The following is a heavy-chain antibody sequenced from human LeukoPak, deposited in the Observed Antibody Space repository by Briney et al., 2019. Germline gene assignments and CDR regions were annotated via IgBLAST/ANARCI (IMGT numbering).Heavy chain of an antibody. J-gene: IGHJ5*01. Sequence: GGSPRLSCVASGFTFNTYAMGWVRQAPGKGLDWVSGISDSGDFTFYADSVKGRITMSRDNSKNTLFLQVNSLRGEDTAVYYCARGYYHFWSGYFDFWGQGIPVTVSS. V-gene: IGHV3-23*01. CDR1: GFTFNTYA. D-gene: IGHD3-3*01. CDR3: ARGYYHFWSGYFDF. CDR2: ISDSGDFT.